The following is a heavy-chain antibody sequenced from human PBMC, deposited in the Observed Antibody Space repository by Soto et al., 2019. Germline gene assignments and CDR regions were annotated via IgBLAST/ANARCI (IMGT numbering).Heavy chain of an antibody. V-gene: IGHV4-31*03. CDR1: GGSISRGGYY. Sequence: SETPSLTRTVSGGSISRGGYYWTWIRQHPGQGLEWIGYIYYSGSTYYNPSLKSRVTISVDTSKNQFSLKLSSVTAADTAVYYCARLDSSGYYYGYYFDYVGQGTLVTVSS. D-gene: IGHD3-22*01. CDR3: ARLDSSGYYYGYYFDY. J-gene: IGHJ4*02. CDR2: IYYSGST.